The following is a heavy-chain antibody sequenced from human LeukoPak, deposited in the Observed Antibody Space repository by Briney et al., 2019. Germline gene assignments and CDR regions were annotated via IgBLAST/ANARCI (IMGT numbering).Heavy chain of an antibody. V-gene: IGHV1-69*04. CDR2: IIPILGIA. Sequence: SVKVSCKASGGTFSSYAISWVRQAPGQGLEWTGRIIPILGIANYAQKFQGRVTITADKSTSTAYMELSSLRSEDTAVYYCAREGTAMVPFDYWGQGTLVTVSS. D-gene: IGHD5-18*01. J-gene: IGHJ4*02. CDR1: GGTFSSYA. CDR3: AREGTAMVPFDY.